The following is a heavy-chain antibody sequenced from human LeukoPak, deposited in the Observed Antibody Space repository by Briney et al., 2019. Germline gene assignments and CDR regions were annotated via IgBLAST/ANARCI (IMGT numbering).Heavy chain of an antibody. CDR2: ISSNGGST. Sequence: TGGSLRLSRSASGFTFSRYAMHWVRQAPGKELGYVPAISSNGGSTYYADSVKGRFTISRDNSKNTLYLQMSSLRTEDTAVYYCVKDGSGSYYTYYFDYWGQGTLVTVSS. CDR1: GFTFSRYA. D-gene: IGHD3-10*01. J-gene: IGHJ4*02. V-gene: IGHV3-64D*06. CDR3: VKDGSGSYYTYYFDY.